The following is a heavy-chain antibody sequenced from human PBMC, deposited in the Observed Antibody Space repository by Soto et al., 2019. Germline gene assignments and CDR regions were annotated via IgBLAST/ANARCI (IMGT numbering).Heavy chain of an antibody. CDR2: IYYSGST. CDR3: ARFTVTTISGWFDP. J-gene: IGHJ5*02. CDR1: GGSISSGGYY. D-gene: IGHD4-17*01. V-gene: IGHV4-31*03. Sequence: QVQLQESGPGLVKPSQTLSLTCTVSGGSISSGGYYWSWIRQHPGKGLEWIGYIYYSGSTYYNPSIKSRVTISVDTSKNQFSLKLSSVTAADTAVYYCARFTVTTISGWFDPWGQGTLVTVSS.